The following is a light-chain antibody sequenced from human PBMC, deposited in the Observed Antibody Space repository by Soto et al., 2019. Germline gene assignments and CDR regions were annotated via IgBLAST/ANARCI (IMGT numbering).Light chain of an antibody. V-gene: IGLV2-23*02. Sequence: QSVLAQPASVSGSPGQSITISCTGSSSDVGSYNLVSWYQQHPGKAPKLMIYEVSKRPSGVSNRFSGSKSGNTASLTISGLQAEDKADYYCCSYVGSSTFVVFGGGTKVTVL. CDR2: EVS. CDR1: SSDVGSYNL. J-gene: IGLJ2*01. CDR3: CSYVGSSTFVV.